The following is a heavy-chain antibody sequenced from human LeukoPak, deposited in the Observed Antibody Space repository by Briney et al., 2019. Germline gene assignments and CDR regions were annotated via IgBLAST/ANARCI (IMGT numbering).Heavy chain of an antibody. CDR3: ARHTSPRAVGATHFIDY. Sequence: ASVKVSCKASGYTFTSYDINWVRQATGQGLEWMGWMNPNSGNTGYAQKFQGRVTITADKSTSTAYMELSSLRSEDTAVYYCARHTSPRAVGATHFIDYWGQGTLVTVSS. V-gene: IGHV1-8*01. J-gene: IGHJ4*02. D-gene: IGHD1-26*01. CDR1: GYTFTSYD. CDR2: MNPNSGNT.